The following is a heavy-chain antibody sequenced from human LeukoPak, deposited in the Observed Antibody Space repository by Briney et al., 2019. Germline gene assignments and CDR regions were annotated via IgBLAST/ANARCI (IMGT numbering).Heavy chain of an antibody. Sequence: GASVKVSCKASGYTFTSYDIHWVRQATGQGLEWMGWMNPNSGNTGYAQKFQGRVTMTRNTSISTAYMELSSLRSEDTAVYYCARADNGYSYGPVLYYGMDVWGQGTTVTVSS. D-gene: IGHD5-18*01. V-gene: IGHV1-8*01. CDR3: ARADNGYSYGPVLYYGMDV. CDR2: MNPNSGNT. CDR1: GYTFTSYD. J-gene: IGHJ6*02.